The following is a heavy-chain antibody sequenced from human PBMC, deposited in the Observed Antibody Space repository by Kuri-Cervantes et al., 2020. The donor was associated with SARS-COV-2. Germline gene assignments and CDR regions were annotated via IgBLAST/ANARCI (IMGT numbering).Heavy chain of an antibody. J-gene: IGHJ4*02. Sequence: SETLSLTCAVYGGSFSGYYWSWIRQPPGKGLEWIGEINHSGSTNYNPSLKSRVTISVDTSKNQFSLKLSSVTAADTAVYYCASQVDTAMAFDYWGQGTLVPSPQ. D-gene: IGHD5-18*01. V-gene: IGHV4-34*01. CDR1: GGSFSGYY. CDR2: INHSGST. CDR3: ASQVDTAMAFDY.